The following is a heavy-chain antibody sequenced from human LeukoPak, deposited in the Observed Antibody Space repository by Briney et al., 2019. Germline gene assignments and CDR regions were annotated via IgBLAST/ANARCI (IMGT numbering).Heavy chain of an antibody. CDR3: ARDWYCSGGSCYSFDY. CDR1: GFTFSSYS. V-gene: IGHV3-21*01. CDR2: ISSSSSYI. J-gene: IGHJ4*02. D-gene: IGHD2-15*01. Sequence: GESLKISCAASGFTFSSYSMNWVRQAPGKGLEWASSISSSSSYIYYADSVKGRFTISRDNAKNSLYLQMNSLRAEDTAVYYCARDWYCSGGSCYSFDYWGQGTLVTVSS.